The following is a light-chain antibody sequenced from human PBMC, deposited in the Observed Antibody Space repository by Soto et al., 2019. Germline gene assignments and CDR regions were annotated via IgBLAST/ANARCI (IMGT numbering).Light chain of an antibody. J-gene: IGKJ5*01. CDR2: DAS. CDR3: QQYGSSLIT. V-gene: IGKV3D-20*01. Sequence: EVVLTRCPATQSLSPGERATLSCGASQSVSSSYLAWYQQKPGLAPRLLIYDASSRATGIPDRFSGSGSGTDFTLTISRLEPEDFAVYYCQQYGSSLITFGQGTRLEIK. CDR1: QSVSSSY.